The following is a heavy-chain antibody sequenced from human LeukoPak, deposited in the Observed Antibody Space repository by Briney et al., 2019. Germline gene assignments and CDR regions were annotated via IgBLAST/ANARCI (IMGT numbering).Heavy chain of an antibody. CDR1: GFTFSSYR. J-gene: IGHJ1*01. CDR3: AKNGNDHHRGRYFQH. V-gene: IGHV3-74*01. Sequence: GGSLRLSCAASGFTFSSYRMHWVRQAPGEGLVWVSRIKSDGSVTWYADSVKGRFTISRDNAKNMLYLQMNSLRVEDTAVYFCAKNGNDHHRGRYFQHWGQGTLVTVSS. CDR2: IKSDGSVT. D-gene: IGHD6-19*01.